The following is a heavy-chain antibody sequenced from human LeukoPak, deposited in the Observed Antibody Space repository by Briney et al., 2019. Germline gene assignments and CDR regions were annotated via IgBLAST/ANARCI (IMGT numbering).Heavy chain of an antibody. D-gene: IGHD3-10*01. CDR2: IYYSGST. CDR3: ARQGVYYGSGSWFDP. CDR1: GGSIRSNSYY. J-gene: IGHJ5*02. Sequence: PSETLSLTCTVSGGSIRSNSYYWGWIRQPPGKGLEWIGSIYYSGSTYYNPSLKSRVTISVDTSKNQFSLKLSSVTAADTATYYCARQGVYYGSGSWFDPWGQGTLVTVSS. V-gene: IGHV4-39*01.